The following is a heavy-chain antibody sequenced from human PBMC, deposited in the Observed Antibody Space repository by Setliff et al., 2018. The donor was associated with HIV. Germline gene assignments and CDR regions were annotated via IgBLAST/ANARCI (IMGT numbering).Heavy chain of an antibody. CDR2: IHTEQGFP. D-gene: IGHD5-12*01. CDR3: AVDRHAFDI. V-gene: IGHV7-4-1*02. Sequence: ASVKVSCKASGYSFINHAINWLRQAPGRGLEWMGWIHTEQGFPMYAQGFTGRFVFSLDPSVNTAYLQINSLTPDDGGVYYCAVDRHAFDIWGQGTVVTVSS. J-gene: IGHJ3*02. CDR1: GYSFINHA.